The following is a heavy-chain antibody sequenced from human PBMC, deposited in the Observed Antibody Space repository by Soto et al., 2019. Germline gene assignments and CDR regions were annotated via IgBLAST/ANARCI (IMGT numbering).Heavy chain of an antibody. D-gene: IGHD6-13*01. CDR1: GFTFDDYA. CDR2: ISWNSGSI. CDR3: AKDRSAGYFDY. V-gene: IGHV3-9*01. Sequence: GGSLRLSCAASGFTFDDYAMHWVRQAPGKGLEWVSGISWNSGSIGYADSVKGRFTISRDNAKNSLYLQMNSLRAEDTALYYCAKDRSAGYFDYWGQGTLVTVYS. J-gene: IGHJ4*02.